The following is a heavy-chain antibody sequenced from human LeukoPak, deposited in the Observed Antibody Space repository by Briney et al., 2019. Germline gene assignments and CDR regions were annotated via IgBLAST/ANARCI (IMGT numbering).Heavy chain of an antibody. CDR3: ARSLGDNDY. D-gene: IGHD2-21*02. CDR2: ISSSSSYI. Sequence: GGSLRLSCAASGFTFRTYSMNWVRQAPGKGLEWVSSISSSSSYIYYADSVKGRFTISRDNAKNSLYLQMNSLRAEDTAVYYCARSLGDNDYWGQGTLVTVSS. CDR1: GFTFRTYS. V-gene: IGHV3-21*01. J-gene: IGHJ4*02.